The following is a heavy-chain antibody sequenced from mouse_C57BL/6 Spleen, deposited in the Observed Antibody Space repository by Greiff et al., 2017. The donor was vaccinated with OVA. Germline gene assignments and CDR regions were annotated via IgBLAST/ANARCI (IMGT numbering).Heavy chain of an antibody. Sequence: VQLQQSGAELVRPGASVKLSCTASGFNIKDDYMHWVKQRPEQGLEWIGWIDPENGDTEYASKFQGKATITADTSSSTAYLQLSSLTSEDTAVYYCTCRDYSGTRWGQGTTLTVSS. CDR2: IDPENGDT. J-gene: IGHJ2*01. CDR1: GFNIKDDY. CDR3: TCRDYSGTR. D-gene: IGHD1-1*01. V-gene: IGHV14-4*01.